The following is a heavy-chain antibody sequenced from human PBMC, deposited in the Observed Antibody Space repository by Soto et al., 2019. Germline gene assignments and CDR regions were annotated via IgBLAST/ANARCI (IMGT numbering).Heavy chain of an antibody. D-gene: IGHD3-22*01. CDR3: ATMNGYFEY. J-gene: IGHJ4*02. V-gene: IGHV3-23*01. CDR2: ITATGDRT. CDR1: GFRFSSYS. Sequence: GGSLRLSCADYGFRFSSYSMSWVRQTPGKGLEWVAAITATGDRTYYADSVTGRFTISRDNSKKTHYLQMTSLRAEDTAMYYCATMNGYFEYWGQGTPVTVSS.